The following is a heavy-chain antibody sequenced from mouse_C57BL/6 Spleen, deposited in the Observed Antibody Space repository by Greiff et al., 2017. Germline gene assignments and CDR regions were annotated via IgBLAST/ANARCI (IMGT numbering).Heavy chain of an antibody. CDR3: ARRRGAMDY. Sequence: QVQLLQPGAELVKPGASVKLSCKASGYTFTSYWMHWVKQRPGQGLEWIGMIHPNSGSTNYTEKFKSKATLNVYKSSSTAYMQLSSLTSEDSAVYYFARRRGAMDYWGQGTSVTVSS. J-gene: IGHJ4*01. V-gene: IGHV1-64*01. CDR2: IHPNSGST. CDR1: GYTFTSYW.